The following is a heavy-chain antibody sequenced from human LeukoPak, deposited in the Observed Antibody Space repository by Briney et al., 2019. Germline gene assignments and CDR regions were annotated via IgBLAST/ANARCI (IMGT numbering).Heavy chain of an antibody. D-gene: IGHD5-24*01. Sequence: ASVKVSCKASGYTFTSYGISWVRQAPGQGLEWMGWISAYNGNTNYAQKLQGRVTMTTDTSTSTAYMELRSLRSDDTAVYYCARHSLGLQSSDLFDYWGQGTLVTVSS. CDR2: ISAYNGNT. V-gene: IGHV1-18*01. CDR3: ARHSLGLQSSDLFDY. J-gene: IGHJ4*02. CDR1: GYTFTSYG.